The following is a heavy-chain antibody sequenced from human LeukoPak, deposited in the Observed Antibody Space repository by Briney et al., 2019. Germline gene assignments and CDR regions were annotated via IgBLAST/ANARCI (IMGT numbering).Heavy chain of an antibody. J-gene: IGHJ4*02. D-gene: IGHD1-1*01. CDR3: ARVSGGTGYLNFDY. Sequence: SETLSLTCTVSGGSINSYYWSWIRQPPGKGLEWIGYIYYSGSTNYNPSLKSRVTISVDTSKNQFSLKLSSVTAADTAVYYCARVSGGTGYLNFDYWGQGTLVTVSS. V-gene: IGHV4-59*01. CDR2: IYYSGST. CDR1: GGSINSYY.